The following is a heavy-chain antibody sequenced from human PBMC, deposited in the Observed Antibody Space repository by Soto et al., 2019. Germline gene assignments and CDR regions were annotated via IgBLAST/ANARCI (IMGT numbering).Heavy chain of an antibody. J-gene: IGHJ4*02. CDR1: GGSISSGGYY. V-gene: IGHV4-31*03. D-gene: IGHD7-27*01. CDR3: ARKTGNRFDS. CDR2: VHSSGST. Sequence: QVQLQESGPGLVKPSQTLSLTCTVSGGSISSGGYYWSWIRQHPGKGLEWIGYVHSSGSTYYNPSVKSRVTISMDTSNNKFSLRLTYVTAADTAVYDCARKTGNRFDSWGQGSLVTVSS.